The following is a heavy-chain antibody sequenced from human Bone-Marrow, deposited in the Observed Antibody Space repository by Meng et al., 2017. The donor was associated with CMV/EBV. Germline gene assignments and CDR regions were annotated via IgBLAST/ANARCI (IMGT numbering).Heavy chain of an antibody. CDR2: IIPIFGTA. CDR3: AREGDYGGNSGFNYYGMDV. D-gene: IGHD4-23*01. CDR1: GYTFTGYY. J-gene: IGHJ6*02. V-gene: IGHV1-69*05. Sequence: SVKVSCKASGYTFTGYYMHWVRQAPGQGLEWMGGIIPIFGTANYAQKFQGRVTITTDESTSTAYMELSSLRSEDTAVYYCAREGDYGGNSGFNYYGMDVWGQGTTVTVSS.